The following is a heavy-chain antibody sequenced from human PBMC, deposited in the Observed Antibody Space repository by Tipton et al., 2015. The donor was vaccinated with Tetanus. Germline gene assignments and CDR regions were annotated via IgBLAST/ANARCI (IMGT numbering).Heavy chain of an antibody. J-gene: IGHJ4*02. D-gene: IGHD1-26*01. CDR1: VGSFSGYY. CDR2: IYYSGST. V-gene: IGHV4-34*01. CDR3: ARHGGELMLYYFDY. Sequence: TLSLTCAVYVGSFSGYYWSWIRQPPGKGLEWIGSIYYSGSTYYNPSLKSRVTISVDTSKNQFSLKLSSVTAADTAVYYCARHGGELMLYYFDYWGQGTLVTVSS.